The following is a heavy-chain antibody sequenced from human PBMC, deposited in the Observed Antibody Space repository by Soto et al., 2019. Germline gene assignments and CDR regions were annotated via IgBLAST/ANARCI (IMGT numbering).Heavy chain of an antibody. D-gene: IGHD1-1*01. CDR3: VRDRGQPDAFDI. J-gene: IGHJ3*02. V-gene: IGHV3-74*01. CDR2: MNRDGTNI. CDR1: EFTFNVYW. Sequence: EVQLVESGGGLVQPGGSLRLSCAASEFTFNVYWVHWVRQAPGKGLVWVAHMNRDGTNINYADSVKGRFTISREHAKNALYLQMNSLRVEDTAVYYCVRDRGQPDAFDIWGQGTVVTVSA.